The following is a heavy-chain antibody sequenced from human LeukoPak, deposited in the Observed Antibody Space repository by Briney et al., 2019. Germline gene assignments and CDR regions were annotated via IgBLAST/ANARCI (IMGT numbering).Heavy chain of an antibody. V-gene: IGHV3-7*01. J-gene: IGHJ6*03. CDR2: IKQDGSEK. CDR1: RFTFSSYW. D-gene: IGHD3-22*01. CDR3: ARAVSITMIVVVITTPGYMDV. Sequence: GESLKISFAVSRFTFSSYWMSWVRQAPGKGLEWVANIKQDGSEKYYVDSVKGRFTISRDNAKNSLYLQMNSLRAEDTAVYYCARAVSITMIVVVITTPGYMDVWGKGTTVTVSS.